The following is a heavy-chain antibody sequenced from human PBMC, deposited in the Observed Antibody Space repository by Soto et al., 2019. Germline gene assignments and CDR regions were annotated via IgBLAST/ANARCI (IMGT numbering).Heavy chain of an antibody. CDR3: VRYIFGRGFEI. Sequence: ASVKVSCKASGYTFTSYAMHWVRQAPGQGLEWMGWISTYNGNTNYAQKLQGRVTMTTDTSTSTAYMELRSLRSDDTAVYYCVRYIFGRGFEIWGQGTKVTVSS. J-gene: IGHJ3*02. CDR2: ISTYNGNT. V-gene: IGHV1-18*01. CDR1: GYTFTSYA. D-gene: IGHD2-21*01.